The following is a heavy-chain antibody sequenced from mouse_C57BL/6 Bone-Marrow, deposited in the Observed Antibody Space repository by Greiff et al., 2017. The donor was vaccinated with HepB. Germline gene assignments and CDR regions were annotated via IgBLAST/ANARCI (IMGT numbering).Heavy chain of an antibody. CDR2: IDPETGGT. J-gene: IGHJ4*01. V-gene: IGHV1-15*01. CDR1: GYTFTDYE. D-gene: IGHD2-12*01. Sequence: VQLQQSGAELVRPGASVTLSCKASGYTFTDYEMHWVKQTPVHGLEWIGAIDPETGGTAYNQKFKGKAKLTADKSSSTAYMELRSLTSEDSAVYYCTRGYYKKSYWGQGTSVTVSS. CDR3: TRGYYKKSY.